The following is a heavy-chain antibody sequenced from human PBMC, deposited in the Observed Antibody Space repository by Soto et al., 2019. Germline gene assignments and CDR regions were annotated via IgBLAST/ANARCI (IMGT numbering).Heavy chain of an antibody. CDR1: GGTFSSYA. V-gene: IGHV1-69*13. J-gene: IGHJ6*02. CDR2: IIPIFGTA. Sequence: SVKVSCKASGGTFSSYAISWVRQAPGQGLEWMGGIIPIFGTANYAQKFQGRVTITADESTSTAYMELSSLRSEDTAVYYCARNYDFWSDGMDVWGQGTTVTVSS. D-gene: IGHD3-3*01. CDR3: ARNYDFWSDGMDV.